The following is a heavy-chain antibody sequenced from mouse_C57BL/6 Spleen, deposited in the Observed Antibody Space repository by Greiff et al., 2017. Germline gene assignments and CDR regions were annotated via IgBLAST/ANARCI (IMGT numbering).Heavy chain of an antibody. D-gene: IGHD1-1*01. CDR3: TRAYGSSHDY. CDR1: GFTFSSYA. J-gene: IGHJ2*01. Sequence: EVKLQESGEGLVKPGGSLKLSCAASGFTFSSYAMSWVRQTPEKRLEWVAYISSGGDYIYYADTVKGRFTISRDNARNTLYLQMSSLKSEDTAMYYCTRAYGSSHDYWGQGTTLTVSS. V-gene: IGHV5-9-1*02. CDR2: ISSGGDYI.